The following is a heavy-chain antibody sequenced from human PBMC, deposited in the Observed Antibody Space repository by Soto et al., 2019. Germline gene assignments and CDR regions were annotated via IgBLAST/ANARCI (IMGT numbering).Heavy chain of an antibody. J-gene: IGHJ4*02. CDR1: GFTFDEYA. Sequence: GGSLRLSFAASGFTFDEYALTWVRQAPGKGLEWVAGINWNGGNKGYADSVKGRFTISRDNAKSSLYLQMNNLSAEDTAFYFCARATQSYYDTSGYYSYVHWGQGA. CDR3: ARATQSYYDTSGYYSYVH. CDR2: INWNGGNK. D-gene: IGHD3-22*01. V-gene: IGHV3-20*03.